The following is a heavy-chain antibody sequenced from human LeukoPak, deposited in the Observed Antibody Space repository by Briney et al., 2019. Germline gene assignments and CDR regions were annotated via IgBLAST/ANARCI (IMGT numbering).Heavy chain of an antibody. Sequence: SETLSLTCTVSGGSISSYYWSWIRQSAGKGLEWIGRIYTSGSTNYNPSLKSRVTMSVDTSKNQFSLKLSSVTAADTAVYYCARGYYDFWSGYGTLDYWGQGTLVTVSS. CDR3: ARGYYDFWSGYGTLDY. D-gene: IGHD3-3*01. V-gene: IGHV4-4*07. CDR2: IYTSGST. CDR1: GGSISSYY. J-gene: IGHJ4*02.